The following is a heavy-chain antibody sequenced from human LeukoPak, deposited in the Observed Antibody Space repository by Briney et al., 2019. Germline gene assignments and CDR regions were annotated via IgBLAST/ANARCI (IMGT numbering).Heavy chain of an antibody. CDR2: IYYSGST. Sequence: PSESLSLTCTVSGGSISSSSYYWGWLRQPPGKGLAWIGSIYYSGSTYYNPSLKSRVTISVDTSKNQFSLKLSSVTAADTAVYYCARRSVRPNSPFDYWGQGTLVTVSS. CDR3: ARRSVRPNSPFDY. D-gene: IGHD3-10*01. V-gene: IGHV4-39*01. CDR1: GGSISSSSYY. J-gene: IGHJ4*02.